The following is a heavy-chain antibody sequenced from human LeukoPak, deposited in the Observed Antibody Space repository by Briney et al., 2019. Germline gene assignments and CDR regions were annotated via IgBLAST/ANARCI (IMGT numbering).Heavy chain of an antibody. D-gene: IGHD3-10*01. CDR2: IYYSGST. J-gene: IGHJ4*02. V-gene: IGHV4-39*07. CDR3: ARVVRGSGSSYYFDY. CDR1: GGSISSSSYY. Sequence: SETLSLTCTVSGGSISSSSYYWGWIRQPPGKGLEWIGSIYYSGSTYYNPSLKSRVTISVDTSKNQFSLKLSSVTAADTAVYYCARVVRGSGSSYYFDYWGQGTLVTVSS.